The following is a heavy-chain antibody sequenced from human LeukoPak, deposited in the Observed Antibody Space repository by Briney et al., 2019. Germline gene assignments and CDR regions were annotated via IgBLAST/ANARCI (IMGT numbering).Heavy chain of an antibody. D-gene: IGHD2-2*01. J-gene: IGHJ4*02. Sequence: ASVNVSYKPSERTFCRYVIIWVGQAPGHGGEGMGGIIPIFGAANYAQEFQGKVKSPADKSTSTAYMELGSLRSEGTAVYYCAREPYCSSTSCYVLGGEGTLVTVSS. V-gene: IGHV1-69*06. CDR2: IIPIFGAA. CDR3: AREPYCSSTSCYVL. CDR1: ERTFCRYV.